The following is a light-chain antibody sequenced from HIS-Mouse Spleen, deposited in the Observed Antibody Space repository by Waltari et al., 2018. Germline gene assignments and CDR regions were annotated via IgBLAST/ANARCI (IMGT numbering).Light chain of an antibody. CDR1: SSDVGSYNL. V-gene: IGLV2-23*01. CDR3: CSYAGSSTLV. CDR2: EGS. Sequence: QSALTQPASVSGSPGQSITISCTGTSSDVGSYNLVSGYQQHPGKAPKLMIYEGSKRPSGVSNRFSGSKSGNTASMTISGLQAEDGADYYCCSYAGSSTLVFGGGTKLTVL. J-gene: IGLJ2*01.